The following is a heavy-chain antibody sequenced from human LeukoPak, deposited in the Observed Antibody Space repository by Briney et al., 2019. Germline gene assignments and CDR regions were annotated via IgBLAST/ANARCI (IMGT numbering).Heavy chain of an antibody. CDR1: GFTFSNYN. CDR2: ITSSGTCT. V-gene: IGHV3-21*01. J-gene: IGHJ4*02. Sequence: GGSLRLSCADSGFTFSNYNMNWVRQAPGKAMEWVSSITSSGTCTFYADSVKGRFTISRDNAKNSLYLQMDSLGPEDTAVYYCARGSYSSGLDYWGQGTLVTVSS. D-gene: IGHD6-19*01. CDR3: ARGSYSSGLDY.